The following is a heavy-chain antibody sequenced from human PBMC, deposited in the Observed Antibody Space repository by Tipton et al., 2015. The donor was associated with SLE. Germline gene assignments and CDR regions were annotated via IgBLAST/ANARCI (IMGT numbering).Heavy chain of an antibody. Sequence: SLRLSCTASGFTFGDYGMSWVRQAPGKGLEWVGLLRRTAYGGTTEYAASVQGRFTISRDDSKSIAYLQMNSLKTEDPAVYYCTSSPGYGDHYFDYWGRGTLVTVSS. J-gene: IGHJ4*02. V-gene: IGHV3-49*04. D-gene: IGHD4-17*01. CDR3: TSSPGYGDHYFDY. CDR1: GFTFGDYG. CDR2: LRRTAYGGTT.